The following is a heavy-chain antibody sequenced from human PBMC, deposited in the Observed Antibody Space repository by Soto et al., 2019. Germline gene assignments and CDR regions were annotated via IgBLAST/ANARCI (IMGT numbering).Heavy chain of an antibody. V-gene: IGHV3-53*02. J-gene: IGHJ4*02. CDR2: LYSDGNT. CDR3: ARGRGTCVVTTCYLPFDS. D-gene: IGHD2-2*01. Sequence: EVQLVETGGGLIQPGGALILSCAASGFTVSSKYMSWLRQAPGKGLEWVSILYSDGNTYYADSVKGRFTVSRDNSKNTLNLQMNSVRPEDTAVYFCARGRGTCVVTTCYLPFDSWGQGALVTVSS. CDR1: GFTVSSKY.